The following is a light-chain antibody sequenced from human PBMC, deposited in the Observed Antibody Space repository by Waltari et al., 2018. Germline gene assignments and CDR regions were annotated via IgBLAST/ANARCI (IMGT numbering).Light chain of an antibody. Sequence: LVHSYGNTYLNWFHQRPGQSPRRLIYQVSNRHAGVPDRFSGSGSGTDSTLKISRVEAEYVGVYYFMQATHWLALTFGGGTKVEIK. J-gene: IGKJ4*01. CDR2: QVS. CDR3: MQATHWLALT. V-gene: IGKV2-30*02. CDR1: LVHSYGNTY.